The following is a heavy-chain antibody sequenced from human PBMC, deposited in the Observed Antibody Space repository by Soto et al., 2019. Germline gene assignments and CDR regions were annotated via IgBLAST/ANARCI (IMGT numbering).Heavy chain of an antibody. CDR1: GGSISSSSYY. V-gene: IGHV4-39*01. Sequence: QLQLQESGPGLVKPSETLSLTCTVSGGSISSSSYYWGWIRQPPGKGLEWIGSIYYSGSTYYNPSLKSRVTISVDTSKNQFSLKLSSVTAADTAVYYCARRGGYGWFDPWGQGTLVTVSS. CDR2: IYYSGST. D-gene: IGHD5-12*01. CDR3: ARRGGYGWFDP. J-gene: IGHJ5*02.